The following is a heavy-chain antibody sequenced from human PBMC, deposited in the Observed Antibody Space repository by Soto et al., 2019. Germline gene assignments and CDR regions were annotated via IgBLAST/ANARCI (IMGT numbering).Heavy chain of an antibody. CDR2: IYYSGYT. D-gene: IGHD4-17*01. V-gene: IGHV4-59*02. CDR3: AGGGMTTVPY. Sequence: SETLSLTLNLSSSSVSSYYCNWIRQSPGKGLEWIGYIYYSGYTNYNPSLKSRITISVDTSKNQFSLKLSSVTPADTAVYYCAGGGMTTVPYWGQGTLVTVSS. J-gene: IGHJ4*02. CDR1: SSSVSSYY.